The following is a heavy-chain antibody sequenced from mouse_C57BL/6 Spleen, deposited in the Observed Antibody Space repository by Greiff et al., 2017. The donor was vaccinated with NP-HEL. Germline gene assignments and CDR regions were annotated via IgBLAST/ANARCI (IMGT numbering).Heavy chain of an antibody. CDR3: ARSYDGYYYYAMDY. J-gene: IGHJ4*01. Sequence: QVQLQQSGPELVKPGASVKISCKASGYAFSSSWMNWVKQRPGKGLEWIGRIYPGDGDTNYNGKFKGKATLTADKSSSTAYMQLSSLTSEDSAVYFCARSYDGYYYYAMDYWGQGTSVTVSS. V-gene: IGHV1-82*01. CDR1: GYAFSSSW. CDR2: IYPGDGDT. D-gene: IGHD2-3*01.